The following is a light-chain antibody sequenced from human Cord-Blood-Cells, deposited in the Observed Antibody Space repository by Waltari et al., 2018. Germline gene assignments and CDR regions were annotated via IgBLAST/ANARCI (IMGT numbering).Light chain of an antibody. J-gene: IGLJ2*01. Sequence: QSALTQPASVSGSPGQSITIPSTGTSSDVGRYNLVSWYQQHPGKAPKLMIYEGSKRPSGFSNLFSGSKSGNTASLTISGLQAEDEADYYCCSYAGSSTLVFGGGTKLTVL. V-gene: IGLV2-23*01. CDR2: EGS. CDR1: SSDVGRYNL. CDR3: CSYAGSSTLV.